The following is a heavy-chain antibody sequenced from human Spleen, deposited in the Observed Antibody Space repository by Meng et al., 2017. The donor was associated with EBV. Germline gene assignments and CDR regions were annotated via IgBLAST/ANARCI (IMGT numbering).Heavy chain of an antibody. CDR2: FDYSCNT. J-gene: IGHJ4*02. V-gene: IGHV4-39*01. CDR3: ARPAFGDIPSCYGRERPFDD. D-gene: IGHD2-2*01. Sequence: SPRREDPSKPRPPTYTACGASMTRTAYSWGGIRRLPGKRLGWIEIFDYSCNTYYNPSHKSLFVVAVDTTKNQFSQKLNSVTAAYAAVYYCARPAFGDIPSCYGRERPFDDWGQGILVTVSS. CDR1: GASMTRTAYS.